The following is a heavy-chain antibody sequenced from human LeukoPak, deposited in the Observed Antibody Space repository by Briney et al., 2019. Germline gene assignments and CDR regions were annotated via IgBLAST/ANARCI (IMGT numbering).Heavy chain of an antibody. CDR3: AREKNYYDSSGRYYYYYYMDV. J-gene: IGHJ6*03. D-gene: IGHD3-22*01. Sequence: PGGSLRLSCAASGFTVSSNYMSWVRQAPGKGLEWVSVIYGGGTTYYADSVKGRFTISRDNSKNTLYLQMNSLRAEDTAVYYCAREKNYYDSSGRYYYYYYMDVWGKGTTVTVSS. V-gene: IGHV3-53*01. CDR1: GFTVSSNY. CDR2: IYGGGTT.